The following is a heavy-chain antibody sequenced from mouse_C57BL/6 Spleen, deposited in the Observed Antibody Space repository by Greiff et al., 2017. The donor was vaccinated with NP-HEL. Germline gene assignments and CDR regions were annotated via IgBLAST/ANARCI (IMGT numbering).Heavy chain of an antibody. V-gene: IGHV5-15*04. J-gene: IGHJ1*03. CDR3: ARRGTGHWYFDV. D-gene: IGHD4-1*01. CDR2: ISNLAYSI. Sequence: EVMLVESGGGLVQPGGSLKLSCAASGFTFSDYGMAWVRQAPRKGPEWVAFISNLAYSIYYADTVTGRFTISRENAKNTLYLEMSSLRSEDTAMYYCARRGTGHWYFDVWGTGTTVTVSS. CDR1: GFTFSDYG.